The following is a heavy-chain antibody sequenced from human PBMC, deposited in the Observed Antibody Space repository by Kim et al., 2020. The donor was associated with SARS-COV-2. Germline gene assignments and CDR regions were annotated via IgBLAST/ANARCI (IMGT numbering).Heavy chain of an antibody. D-gene: IGHD6-13*01. CDR3: ARGYGGYIAAALDY. V-gene: IGHV3-23*01. Sequence: AYSVKGRFTNSRDKSKNTLYLQMNSLRAEDTAVYYCARGYGGYIAAALDYWGQGTLVTVSS. J-gene: IGHJ4*02.